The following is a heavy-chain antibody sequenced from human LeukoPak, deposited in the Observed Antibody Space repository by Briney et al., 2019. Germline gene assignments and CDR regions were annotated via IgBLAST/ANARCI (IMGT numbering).Heavy chain of an antibody. V-gene: IGHV3-73*01. D-gene: IGHD2-2*01. CDR3: TRHIVSTAAHDY. Sequence: PGGSLRLSCAASGFTFSDSAIHWVRQASGKGLEWVGRIRSKAISYATAYAASVTGRFTVSRDDSKNTAYLQMNSLKTDDTAVYYCTRHIVSTAAHDYWGQGTLVTVSS. J-gene: IGHJ4*02. CDR1: GFTFSDSA. CDR2: IRSKAISYAT.